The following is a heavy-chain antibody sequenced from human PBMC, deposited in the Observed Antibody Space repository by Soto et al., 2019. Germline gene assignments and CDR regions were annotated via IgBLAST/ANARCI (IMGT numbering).Heavy chain of an antibody. Sequence: SETLSLTCTVSGGSISSGDYYWSWIRQPPGKGLEWIGYIYYSGSTYYNPSLKSRVTISVDTSKNQFSLKLSSVTAADTSVYYCARAGVADYGSGSYYGPWFDPWGQGTLVTVSS. CDR2: IYYSGST. D-gene: IGHD3-10*01. V-gene: IGHV4-30-4*01. J-gene: IGHJ5*02. CDR3: ARAGVADYGSGSYYGPWFDP. CDR1: GGSISSGDYY.